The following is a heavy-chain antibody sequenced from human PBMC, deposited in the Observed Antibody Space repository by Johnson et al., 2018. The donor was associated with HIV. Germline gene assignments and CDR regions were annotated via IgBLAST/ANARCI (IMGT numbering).Heavy chain of an antibody. CDR3: ARGRSLRSVAVDDASDI. J-gene: IGHJ3*02. D-gene: IGHD6-19*01. V-gene: IGHV3-30-3*01. CDR2: ISYDGSNK. Sequence: QVQLVESGGGLVQPGGSLRLSCAASGFTFSSYAMHWVRQAPGKGLEWVAVISYDGSNKYYADSVKGRFTISRDNSKNTLYLQMNSLRAEDTAVYYCARGRSLRSVAVDDASDIWGQGTMVTVSS. CDR1: GFTFSSYA.